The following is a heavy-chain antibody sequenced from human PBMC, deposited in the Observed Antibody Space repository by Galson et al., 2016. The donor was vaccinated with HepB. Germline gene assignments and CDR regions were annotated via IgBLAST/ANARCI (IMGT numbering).Heavy chain of an antibody. J-gene: IGHJ4*02. V-gene: IGHV3-21*06. D-gene: IGHD3-10*01. CDR2: IYSSSYI. Sequence: SLRLSCAASGFTFSTYTMNWVRQAPGKGLEWVSSIYSSSYINYADSVKGRFTISRDDAKNTLYLQVNSLRAENTAVYYCATAGRGVIGRGQYYFDYWGQGTLVTVPS. CDR1: GFTFSTYT. CDR3: ATAGRGVIGRGQYYFDY.